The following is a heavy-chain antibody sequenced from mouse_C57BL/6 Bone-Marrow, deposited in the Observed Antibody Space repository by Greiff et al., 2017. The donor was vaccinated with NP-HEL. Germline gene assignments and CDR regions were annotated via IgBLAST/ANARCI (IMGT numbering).Heavy chain of an antibody. D-gene: IGHD4-1*01. CDR2: IYPGSGNT. V-gene: IGHV1-66*01. J-gene: IGHJ2*01. Sequence: VKLMESGPELVKPGASVKISCKASGYSFTSYYIHWVKQRPGQGLEWIGWIYPGSGNTKYNEKFKGKATLTADTSSSTASMPLSSLTSEDSADYNYANWIPYYYDDWGQGTTLTVSS. CDR1: GYSFTSYY. CDR3: ANWIPYYYDD.